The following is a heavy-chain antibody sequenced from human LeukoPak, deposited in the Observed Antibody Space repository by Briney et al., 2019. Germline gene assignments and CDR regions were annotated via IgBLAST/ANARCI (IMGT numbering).Heavy chain of an antibody. V-gene: IGHV1-18*01. Sequence: GASVKVSCKASGYTFTSYGISWVRQAPGQGLEWMGWISAYNGNTNYAQKLQGRVTMTTDTSTSTAYMELRSLRSDDTAVYYCARVARAPQYYDFWSGFSGFDYWGQGTLVTVSS. J-gene: IGHJ4*02. CDR1: GYTFTSYG. CDR3: ARVARAPQYYDFWSGFSGFDY. D-gene: IGHD3-3*01. CDR2: ISAYNGNT.